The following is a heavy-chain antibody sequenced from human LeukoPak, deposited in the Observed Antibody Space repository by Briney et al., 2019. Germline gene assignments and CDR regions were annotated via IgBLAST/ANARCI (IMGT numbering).Heavy chain of an antibody. J-gene: IGHJ5*01. CDR1: GFTFSSYA. CDR3: ARLPYYYDSSGSVWFDS. D-gene: IGHD3-22*01. V-gene: IGHV3-23*01. CDR2: SSGSGGST. Sequence: GGSLRFSCAASGFTFSSYAMSWVRHAPGKGLELVSASSGSGGSTYYAHSENGRFTISRHNSKNTLYLQMTSLRAEDKAVYSCARLPYYYDSSGSVWFDSWGQGTLVTVSS.